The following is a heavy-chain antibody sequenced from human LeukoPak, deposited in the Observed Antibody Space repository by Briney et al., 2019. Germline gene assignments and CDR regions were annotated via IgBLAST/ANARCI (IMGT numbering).Heavy chain of an antibody. D-gene: IGHD6-6*01. V-gene: IGHV3-23*01. CDR3: AKLGGKTASGGEYYGMDV. CDR1: GFTFSSYA. CDR2: ISRSGGST. Sequence: GGSLRLSCGASGFTFSSYAMAWVRQAPGKGLEWVSAISRSGGSTYYADSVKGRFTISRDKSNNTMYLQMNSLRAEDTAVYYCAKLGGKTASGGEYYGMDVWGQRTTVTVSS. J-gene: IGHJ6*02.